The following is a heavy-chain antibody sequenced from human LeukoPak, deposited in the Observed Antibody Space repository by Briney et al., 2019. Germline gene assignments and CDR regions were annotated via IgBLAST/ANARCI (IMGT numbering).Heavy chain of an antibody. V-gene: IGHV3-11*04. J-gene: IGHJ4*02. CDR2: ISSSSSVI. D-gene: IGHD3-10*01. CDR3: ARKVRGDYFDY. Sequence: GGSLRLSCAASVFTFSDSYMSWICQAPGKGLEWVSYISSSSSVIYFTDSVKGRFTISRDNAKNSLYLQMNSLRAEDTAVYYCARKVRGDYFDYWGQGTLVTVSS. CDR1: VFTFSDSY.